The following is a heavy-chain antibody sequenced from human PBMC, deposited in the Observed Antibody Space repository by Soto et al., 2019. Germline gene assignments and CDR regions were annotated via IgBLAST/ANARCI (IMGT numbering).Heavy chain of an antibody. CDR1: GGTFSSYT. CDR3: ATHSASGRNDNWFDP. D-gene: IGHD3-10*01. V-gene: IGHV1-69*02. J-gene: IGHJ5*02. Sequence: QVQLVQSGAEVKKPGSSVKVSCKASGGTFSSYTISWVRQAPGQRLEWMGRIIPVLGIPNYAQKFQGRVTITVDKSTNAADMELGSLISVDTAVYYCATHSASGRNDNWFDPWGQGTLVTVSS. CDR2: IIPVLGIP.